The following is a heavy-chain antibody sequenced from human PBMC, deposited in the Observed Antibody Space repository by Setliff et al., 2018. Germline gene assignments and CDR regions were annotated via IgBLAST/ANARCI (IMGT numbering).Heavy chain of an antibody. Sequence: ASVKVSCKASGYTFTSYGISWVRQAPGQGLEWMGWISAYNGNTNYAQKLQGRVTMTTDTSTSTAYMELRGLRSDDTAVYYCARRAPAAMADAFDIWGQGTMVTVSS. J-gene: IGHJ3*02. CDR3: ARRAPAAMADAFDI. CDR2: ISAYNGNT. D-gene: IGHD2-2*01. V-gene: IGHV1-18*01. CDR1: GYTFTSYG.